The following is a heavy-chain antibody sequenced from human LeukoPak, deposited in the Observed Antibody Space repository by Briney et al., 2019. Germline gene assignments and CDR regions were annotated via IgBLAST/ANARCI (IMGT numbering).Heavy chain of an antibody. Sequence: SETLSLTCTVSGGSISSSGFSWDWIRQPPGRGLEWIGSMYYSGSSYYNPSLKSRVTISLDTSKNQFSLKLSSVTAADTAVYYCARDLGGIGDYWGQGTLVTVSS. V-gene: IGHV4-39*02. CDR3: ARDLGGIGDY. CDR2: MYYSGSS. CDR1: GGSISSSGFS. J-gene: IGHJ4*02. D-gene: IGHD2-15*01.